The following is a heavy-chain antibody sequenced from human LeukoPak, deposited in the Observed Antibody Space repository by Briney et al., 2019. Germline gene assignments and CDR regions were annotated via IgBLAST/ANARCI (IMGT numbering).Heavy chain of an antibody. CDR2: IYYSGST. J-gene: IGHJ2*01. CDR3: ASRHYYDSSGYASLGYFDL. CDR1: GGSISSYY. D-gene: IGHD3-22*01. Sequence: SETLSLTCTVSGGSISSYYWSWIRQPPGKGLEWIGYIYYSGSTNYNPSLKSRVTISVDTSKNQFSLKLSSVTAADTAVYYCASRHYYDSSGYASLGYFDLWGRGTLVTVSS. V-gene: IGHV4-59*08.